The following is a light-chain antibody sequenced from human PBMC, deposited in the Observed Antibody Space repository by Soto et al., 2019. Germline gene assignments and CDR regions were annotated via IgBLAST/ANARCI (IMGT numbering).Light chain of an antibody. V-gene: IGKV1-5*03. CDR3: QQYCIYPPA. CDR2: RAS. Sequence: DIQMTQSPSTLSASVGDRVTITCRASHSIRSYLAWYQQIPGKAPKLLIHRASYLESGVPSRFSGSGSETDFTLAIGSLQPEDSATYFCQQYCIYPPAFGPGTKVQIK. CDR1: HSIRSY. J-gene: IGKJ3*01.